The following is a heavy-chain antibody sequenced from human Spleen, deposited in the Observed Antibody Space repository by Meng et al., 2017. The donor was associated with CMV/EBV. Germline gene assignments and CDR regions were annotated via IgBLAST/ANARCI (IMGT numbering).Heavy chain of an antibody. CDR3: GRDQGRQLINH. Sequence: VAVEGSGPGLVKPSGTLSLTCTVSGDSISRDIWWSWVRQPPGKGLEWIGEVYHRGDTNYNPSLKSRVVISVDRSKNQFSLNLSSVTTADTAVYYCGRDQGRQLINHWGQGTLVTVSS. D-gene: IGHD1-1*01. CDR2: VYHRGDT. J-gene: IGHJ4*02. V-gene: IGHV4-4*02. CDR1: GDSISRDIW.